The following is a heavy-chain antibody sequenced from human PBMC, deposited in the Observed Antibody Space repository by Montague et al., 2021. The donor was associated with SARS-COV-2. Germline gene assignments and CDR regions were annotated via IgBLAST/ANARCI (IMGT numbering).Heavy chain of an antibody. V-gene: IGHV4-59*01. CDR3: ARRGTGNYEILDY. D-gene: IGHD3-3*01. Sequence: SGTLSLTCTISGGSMRRYYWTWIRQLAGKELEWIGSIYDSGGARYNPSLKSRVSISVDASKNQFSLRVTSVTAADTAVYFCARRGTGNYEILDYWGQGILVTVSS. J-gene: IGHJ4*02. CDR1: GGSMRRYY. CDR2: IYDSGGA.